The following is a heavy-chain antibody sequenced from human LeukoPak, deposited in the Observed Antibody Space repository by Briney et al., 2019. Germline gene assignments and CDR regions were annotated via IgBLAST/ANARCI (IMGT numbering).Heavy chain of an antibody. D-gene: IGHD5-18*01. CDR2: IYYSGTT. CDR3: ARYVDTAMAIFDY. J-gene: IGHJ4*02. CDR1: GGSISSGGYY. Sequence: SETLSLTCTVSGGSISSGGYYWSWIRQHPGKGLEWIAYIYYSGTTYYNPSLKSRLAISIDTSKNHFSLKLSSVTAADTAVYYCARYVDTAMAIFDYWGQGTLVTVSS. V-gene: IGHV4-31*03.